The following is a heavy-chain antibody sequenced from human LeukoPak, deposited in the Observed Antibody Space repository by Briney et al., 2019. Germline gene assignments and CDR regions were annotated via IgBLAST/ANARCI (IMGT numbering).Heavy chain of an antibody. CDR3: ARGRGGSLTFDP. Sequence: GGSLRLSCAASGFTFSSYDMHWVRQATGKGLEWVSAIGTAGDTYYPGSLKCRFTISREHAKNSLYLQMNSLRAGDTAVSYCARGRGGSLTFDPWGQGTLVTVSS. CDR2: IGTAGDT. V-gene: IGHV3-13*01. D-gene: IGHD3-10*01. J-gene: IGHJ5*02. CDR1: GFTFSSYD.